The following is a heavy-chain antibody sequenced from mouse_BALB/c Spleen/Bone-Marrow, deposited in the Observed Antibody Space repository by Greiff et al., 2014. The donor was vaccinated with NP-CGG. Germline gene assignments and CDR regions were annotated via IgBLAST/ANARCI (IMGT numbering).Heavy chain of an antibody. Sequence: QVQLKESGTDLVRPGTSVKVSCKASGYAFTNYLIEWIKQRPGQGLEWIGVINPGSGGINYNEMLKGKATLTAEKSSSTAYMQLSSLTSDDSAVYFCARSIYDGSSEAMDYWGQGTSVTVSS. CDR2: INPGSGGI. CDR3: ARSIYDGSSEAMDY. D-gene: IGHD2-3*01. V-gene: IGHV1-54*03. CDR1: GYAFTNYL. J-gene: IGHJ4*01.